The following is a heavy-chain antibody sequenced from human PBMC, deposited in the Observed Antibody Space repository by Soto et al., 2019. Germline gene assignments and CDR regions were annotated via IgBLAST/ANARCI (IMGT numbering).Heavy chain of an antibody. CDR2: ISSDGTNK. CDR1: GFTFSNFA. CDR3: ARARNLDNIRFAWFDP. Sequence: GGSQRLSYAASGFTFSNFAIHWVRQTPGKGLVWVSVISSDGTNKYYADSVKGRFTISRDNVRNSLYLQMSSLRAEDTAVYYCARARNLDNIRFAWFDPWGQGTLVTVSS. V-gene: IGHV3-30-3*01. J-gene: IGHJ5*02.